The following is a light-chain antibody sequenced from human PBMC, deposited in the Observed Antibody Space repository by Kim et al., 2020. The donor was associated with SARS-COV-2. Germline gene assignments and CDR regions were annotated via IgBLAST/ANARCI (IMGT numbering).Light chain of an antibody. CDR3: GTWDTSLRAWV. CDR2: ENN. CDR1: SSNFGNNY. V-gene: IGLV1-51*01. Sequence: GQKGTIALSGRSSNFGNNYISWYQQLPGTAPKVLIYENNKRPSGISDRFSGSKSGTSATLDITGLQAGDEAEYYCGTWDTSLRAWVFGGGTQLTVL. J-gene: IGLJ2*01.